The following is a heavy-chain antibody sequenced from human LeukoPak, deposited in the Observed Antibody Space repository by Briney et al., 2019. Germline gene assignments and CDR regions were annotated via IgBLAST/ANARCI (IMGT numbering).Heavy chain of an antibody. CDR1: GFTFSSYA. CDR3: ANTPHQGYCSGGSCYIDY. Sequence: PGGSLRLSCAASGFTFSSYAMTWVRQTPGKGLEWVSVISGSGGSTYYADSVKGRFTISRDNSKNTMYLQMDSLRAEDTAVYYCANTPHQGYCSGGSCYIDYWGQGTLVTVSS. V-gene: IGHV3-23*01. J-gene: IGHJ4*02. CDR2: ISGSGGST. D-gene: IGHD2-15*01.